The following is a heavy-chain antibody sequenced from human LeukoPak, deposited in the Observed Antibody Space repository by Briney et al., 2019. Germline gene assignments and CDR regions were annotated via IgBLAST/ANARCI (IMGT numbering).Heavy chain of an antibody. CDR3: AKDDTYYYDSSGYYSLDY. Sequence: GGSLRLSCVASGFTFSSYAMSWVRQAPGKGLEWVSAISGSGGSTYYADSVKGRFTISRDNSKNTLYLQMNSLRAEDTAVYYCAKDDTYYYDSSGYYSLDYWGQGTLVTVSS. D-gene: IGHD3-22*01. J-gene: IGHJ4*02. CDR2: ISGSGGST. V-gene: IGHV3-23*01. CDR1: GFTFSSYA.